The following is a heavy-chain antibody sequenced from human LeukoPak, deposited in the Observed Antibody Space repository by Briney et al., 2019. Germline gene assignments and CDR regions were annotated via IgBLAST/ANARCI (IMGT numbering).Heavy chain of an antibody. CDR1: GGSISSSNW. CDR2: IYHSGST. D-gene: IGHD2-2*01. J-gene: IGHJ4*02. Sequence: PSETLSLTCAVSGGSISSSNWWSWVRQPPGKGLEWIGEIYHSGSTNYNPSLKSRVTISVDKSKNQSSLKLSSVTAADTAVYYCARVYCSSTSCYAFDYWGQGTLVTVSS. CDR3: ARVYCSSTSCYAFDY. V-gene: IGHV4-4*02.